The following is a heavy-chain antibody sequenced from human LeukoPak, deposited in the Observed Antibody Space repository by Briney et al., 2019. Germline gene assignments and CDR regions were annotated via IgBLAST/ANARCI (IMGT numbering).Heavy chain of an antibody. V-gene: IGHV3-53*01. D-gene: IGHD3-10*01. Sequence: GGPLRLSCAASGFAVSRNYMSWVRQAPGKGLEWVSILYSGGDTYYADSVKGRFTISRDSSKNTLYLQMNSLRAEDTAVYYCARCDGSATAFDHWGQGTLVTVAS. CDR2: LYSGGDT. J-gene: IGHJ4*02. CDR1: GFAVSRNY. CDR3: ARCDGSATAFDH.